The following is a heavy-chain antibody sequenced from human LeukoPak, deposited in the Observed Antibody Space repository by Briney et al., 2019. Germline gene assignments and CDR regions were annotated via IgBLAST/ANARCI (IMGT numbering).Heavy chain of an antibody. Sequence: ASVKVSCKASGYTFTSYYMHWVRQAPGQGLEWMGIINPSGGSTSYAQKFQGRVTMTRDTSTSTVYMELSSLRSEDTAVYYCARDALEFYSSSWYFDYWGQGTLVTVSS. V-gene: IGHV1-46*01. CDR3: ARDALEFYSSSWYFDY. CDR1: GYTFTSYY. J-gene: IGHJ4*02. D-gene: IGHD6-13*01. CDR2: INPSGGST.